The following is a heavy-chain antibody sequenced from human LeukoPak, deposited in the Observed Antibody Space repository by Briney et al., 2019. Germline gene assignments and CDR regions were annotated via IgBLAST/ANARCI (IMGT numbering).Heavy chain of an antibody. CDR1: GFTFSSYS. CDR3: ARDNWSAAPGAFAP. CDR2: ITKSSNYK. D-gene: IGHD1-20*01. J-gene: IGHJ5*02. V-gene: IGHV3-21*01. Sequence: GGSLRLSCAASGFTFSSYSMNWVRQAPGKGLEWVSSITKSSNYKYYADSVKGRFTVSRDNAENSLYLQMDSLRAEDTAVYFCARDNWSAAPGAFAPWGQGILVTASS.